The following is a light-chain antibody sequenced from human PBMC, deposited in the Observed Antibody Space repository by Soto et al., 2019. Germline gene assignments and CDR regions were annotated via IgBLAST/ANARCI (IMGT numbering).Light chain of an antibody. CDR1: SSDVGGYNY. J-gene: IGLJ2*01. CDR2: DVS. Sequence: QSALTQPASVSGSPGQSITISCTGTSSDVGGYNYVSWYQQHPGKAPKLMIYDVSNRPSGVSSRVSGSKSGNTASLTISGLQAEDEADYYCSSDTGSSTYVVFGGGTKLTVL. CDR3: SSDTGSSTYVV. V-gene: IGLV2-14*01.